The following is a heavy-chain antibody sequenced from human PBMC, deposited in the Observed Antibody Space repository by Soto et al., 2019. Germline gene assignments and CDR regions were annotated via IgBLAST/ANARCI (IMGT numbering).Heavy chain of an antibody. D-gene: IGHD2-15*01. CDR1: GFTFSNAW. CDR2: IKSKTDGGTT. V-gene: IGHV3-15*01. CDR3: AAATGGLGWRDAFDI. Sequence: EVQLVESGGGLVKPGGSLRLSCAASGFTFSNAWMSWVRQAPGKGLEWVGRIKSKTDGGTTDYAAPVKGRFTISRDDSKNTLYLQMNSLRAEDTAVYYCAAATGGLGWRDAFDIWGQGTMVTVSS. J-gene: IGHJ3*02.